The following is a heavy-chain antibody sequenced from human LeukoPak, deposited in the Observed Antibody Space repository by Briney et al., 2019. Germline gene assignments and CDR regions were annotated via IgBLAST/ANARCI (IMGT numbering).Heavy chain of an antibody. CDR2: PYYRSKWYS. CDR1: GDSVSSNSAA. D-gene: IGHD6-19*01. J-gene: IGHJ5*02. V-gene: IGHV6-1*01. CDR3: ARGGSITVAGNNWFDP. Sequence: SQTLSLTCAISGDSVSSNSAAWIWIRQSPSRGLEWLGRPYYRSKWYSAYALSVKSRITINPDTSKNQFSLQLNSVTPGDTAVYYCARGGSITVAGNNWFDPWGQGTLVTVSS.